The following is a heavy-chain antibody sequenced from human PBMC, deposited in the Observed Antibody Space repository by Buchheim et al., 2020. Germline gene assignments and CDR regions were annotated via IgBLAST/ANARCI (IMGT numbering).Heavy chain of an antibody. D-gene: IGHD4-11*01. V-gene: IGHV3-23*04. CDR2: ISGSGATT. CDR1: GFSFSGYA. Sequence: EVQLVDSGGGLVQPGESLRLSCAASGFSFSGYAMSWVRQAPGKGLEWVSSISGSGATTFNADSVKGRFPLSRDNSKNMLYLQMNSLRAEDTAVYFCAKGSRGYTNYYFDYWGQGTL. J-gene: IGHJ4*02. CDR3: AKGSRGYTNYYFDY.